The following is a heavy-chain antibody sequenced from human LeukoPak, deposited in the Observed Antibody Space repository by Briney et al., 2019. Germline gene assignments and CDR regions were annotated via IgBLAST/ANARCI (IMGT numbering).Heavy chain of an antibody. J-gene: IGHJ4*02. Sequence: PGGSLRLSCAASGFTFSSYWMHWVRQAPGKGLVWVSRINSDGSSTNYADSVKGRFTISRDNAKNTLYLQMNSLRAEDTAVYYCARGSIVVVPAAIDYWGQGTLVTVSS. D-gene: IGHD2-2*01. CDR1: GFTFSSYW. CDR3: ARGSIVVVPAAIDY. V-gene: IGHV3-74*01. CDR2: INSDGSST.